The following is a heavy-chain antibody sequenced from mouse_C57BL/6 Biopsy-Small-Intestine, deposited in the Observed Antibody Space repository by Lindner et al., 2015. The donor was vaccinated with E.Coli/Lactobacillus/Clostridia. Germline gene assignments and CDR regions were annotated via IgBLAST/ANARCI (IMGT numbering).Heavy chain of an antibody. J-gene: IGHJ2*01. CDR3: ARNGNYFDY. V-gene: IGHV1-39*01. Sequence: VQLQESGPELVKPGASVKISCKASGCSFTDYNMNWVRQSNDKSLEWIGVVTPNYGTTIYNQKFKGRATLTVDQSSSTAYMQLNSLTSEDSAVYFCARNGNYFDYWGQGTTLTVSS. D-gene: IGHD2-1*01. CDR2: VTPNYGTT. CDR1: GCSFTDYN.